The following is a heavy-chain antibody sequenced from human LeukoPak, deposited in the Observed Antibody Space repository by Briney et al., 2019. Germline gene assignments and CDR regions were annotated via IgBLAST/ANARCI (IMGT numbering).Heavy chain of an antibody. J-gene: IGHJ5*02. Sequence: GGSLRLSCAASGFTFSSYSMNWVRQAPGKGLEWVSSISSSSSYIYYADSVKGRFTISRDNAKNSLYLQMNSLRAEGTAVYYCARVDQDWFDPWGQGTLVTVSS. CDR3: ARVDQDWFDP. CDR1: GFTFSSYS. V-gene: IGHV3-21*01. CDR2: ISSSSSYI.